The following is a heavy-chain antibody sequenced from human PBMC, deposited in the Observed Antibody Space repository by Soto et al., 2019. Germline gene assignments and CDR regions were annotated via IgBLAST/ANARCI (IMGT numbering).Heavy chain of an antibody. CDR3: ARSQGSSTSLEIYYYYYYGMDV. V-gene: IGHV1-69*01. D-gene: IGHD2-2*01. Sequence: QVQLVQSGAEVKKPGSSVKVSCKASGGTFGSYAISWVRQAPGQGLEWMGGIIPITATANYAQKFQGRVTITADESTSTASMQLSSLRSEDTAVYYCARSQGSSTSLEIYYYYYYGMDVWGQGPTVTVSS. CDR2: IIPITATA. CDR1: GGTFGSYA. J-gene: IGHJ6*02.